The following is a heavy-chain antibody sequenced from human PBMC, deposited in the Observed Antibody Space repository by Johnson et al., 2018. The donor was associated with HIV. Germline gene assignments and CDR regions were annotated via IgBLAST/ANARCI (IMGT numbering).Heavy chain of an antibody. CDR3: ARGRKDIGAADGLDNDAFDM. CDR2: IRDDGSNK. Sequence: QVQLVESGGGVVQRGGSLRLSCTVSGFTFSSYGLHWVRQAPGKGLEWVAFIRDDGSNKYYADSVQGRFTISRDDSKDTLYLQMDSLRAEDSALYYCARGRKDIGAADGLDNDAFDMWGQGTLVTVS. J-gene: IGHJ3*02. CDR1: GFTFSSYG. V-gene: IGHV3-30*02. D-gene: IGHD6-25*01.